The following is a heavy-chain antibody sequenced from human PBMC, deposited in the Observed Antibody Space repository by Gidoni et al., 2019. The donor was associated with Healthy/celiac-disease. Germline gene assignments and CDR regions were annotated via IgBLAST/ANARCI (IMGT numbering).Heavy chain of an antibody. CDR2: INHSGST. V-gene: IGHV4-34*01. J-gene: IGHJ4*02. D-gene: IGHD3-3*01. CDR3: ARVALPYYDFWNGYYEVNDY. CDR1: GRSFSGYY. Sequence: QQWGACLLKPSETLSLTCAVYGRSFSGYYWRWIRQPPGKGLEWIGEINHSGSTNYNPSLKSRVTISVDTSKNQFSLKLSAVTAADTAVYYCARVALPYYDFWNGYYEVNDYWGQGTLVTVSS.